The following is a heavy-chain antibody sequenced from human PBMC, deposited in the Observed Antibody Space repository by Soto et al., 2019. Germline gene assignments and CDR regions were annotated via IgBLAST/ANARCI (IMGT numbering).Heavy chain of an antibody. CDR3: ATAYYDDPRWFDP. J-gene: IGHJ5*02. V-gene: IGHV1-24*01. CDR1: GYTLTELS. CDR2: FDPEDGET. D-gene: IGHD3-22*01. Sequence: SVKVSCKVSGYTLTELSMHWVRQAPGKGLEWMGGFDPEDGETIYAQKFQGRVTMTEDTSTDTAYMELSSLRSEDTAVYYCATAYYDDPRWFDPWGQGTLVTVSS.